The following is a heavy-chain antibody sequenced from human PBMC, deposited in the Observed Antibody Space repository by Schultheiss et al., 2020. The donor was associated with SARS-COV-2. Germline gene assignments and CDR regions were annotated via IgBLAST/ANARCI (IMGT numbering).Heavy chain of an antibody. CDR3: AKDFYYDSSGSLDY. CDR1: GFTVSSNY. CDR2: ISWNSGSI. D-gene: IGHD3-22*01. V-gene: IGHV3-9*01. J-gene: IGHJ4*02. Sequence: GGSLRLSCAASGFTVSSNYMSWVRQAPGKGLEWVSGISWNSGSIGYADSVKGRFTISRDNAKNSLYLQMNSLRAEDTAVYYCAKDFYYDSSGSLDYWGQGTLVTVSS.